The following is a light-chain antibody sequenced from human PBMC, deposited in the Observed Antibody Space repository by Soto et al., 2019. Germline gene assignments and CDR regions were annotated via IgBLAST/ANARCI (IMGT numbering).Light chain of an antibody. J-gene: IGKJ1*01. CDR3: QHYNSYSEA. CDR1: QSLNTR. CDR2: KAS. Sequence: DIQMTQSPSTLSASVGDRVTLTCRASQSLNTRLAWYQQRPGKAPKLLIYKASTLKSGVPSRFSGSGSGTEFTLTISSLQPDDFATYYCQHYNSYSEAFGQGTKVDIK. V-gene: IGKV1-5*03.